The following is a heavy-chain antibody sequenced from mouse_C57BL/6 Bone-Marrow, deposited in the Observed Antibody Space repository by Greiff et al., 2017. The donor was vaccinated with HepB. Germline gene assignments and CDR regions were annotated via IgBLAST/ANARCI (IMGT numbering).Heavy chain of an antibody. J-gene: IGHJ3*01. V-gene: IGHV1-50*01. Sequence: VQLQQSGAELVKPGASVKLSCKASGYTFTSYWMQLVKQRPGQGLEWIGEIDPSDSYTNYNQKFKGKATLTVDTSSSTAYMQLSSLTSEDSAVYYCASGYDGAWFAYWGQGTLVTVSA. CDR1: GYTFTSYW. D-gene: IGHD2-2*01. CDR2: IDPSDSYT. CDR3: ASGYDGAWFAY.